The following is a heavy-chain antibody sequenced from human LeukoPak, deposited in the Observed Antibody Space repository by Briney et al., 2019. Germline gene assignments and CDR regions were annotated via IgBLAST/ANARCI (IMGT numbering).Heavy chain of an antibody. CDR2: IKQDGSEK. Sequence: GGSLRLSCAASGFTFSSYWMSWVRQAPGKGLEWVANIKQDGSEKYYVDSVKGRFTISRDNAKNSLYLQMNSLRAEDTAVYYCARDPRIQLWYALDNWGQGTLVTVSS. CDR1: GFTFSSYW. J-gene: IGHJ4*02. V-gene: IGHV3-7*01. D-gene: IGHD5-18*01. CDR3: ARDPRIQLWYALDN.